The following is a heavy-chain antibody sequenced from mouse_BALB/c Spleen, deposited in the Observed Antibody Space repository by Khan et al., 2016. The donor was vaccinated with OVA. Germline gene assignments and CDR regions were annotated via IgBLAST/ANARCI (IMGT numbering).Heavy chain of an antibody. CDR2: IWGGGIT. D-gene: IGHD2-3*01. J-gene: IGHJ4*01. CDR3: ARGSYDGYLYGMDY. CDR1: GFSLTSYG. Sequence: QVQLKESGPGLVAPSQSLSITCTVSGFSLTSYGVHWVRQPPGKGLEGLGVIWGGGITNYNSALMSRLSISKDNSKSQVFLEMNTLQTDDTAMYYCARGSYDGYLYGMDYSGQGPSVTISS. V-gene: IGHV2-9*02.